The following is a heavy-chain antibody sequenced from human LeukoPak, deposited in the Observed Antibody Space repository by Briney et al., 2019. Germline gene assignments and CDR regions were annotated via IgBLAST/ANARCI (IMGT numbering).Heavy chain of an antibody. CDR2: ISGSGGST. CDR3: AELGITMIGGV. CDR1: GFTFSSYG. J-gene: IGHJ6*04. Sequence: GGTLRLSCAASGFTFSSYGMSWVRQAPGKGLEWVSAISGSGGSTYYADSVKGRFTISRDNAKNSLYLQMNSLRAEDTAVYYCAELGITMIGGVRGKGTTVTISS. D-gene: IGHD3-10*02. V-gene: IGHV3-23*01.